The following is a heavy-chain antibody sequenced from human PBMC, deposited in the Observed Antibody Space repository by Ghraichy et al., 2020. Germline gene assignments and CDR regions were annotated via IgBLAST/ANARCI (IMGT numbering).Heavy chain of an antibody. V-gene: IGHV3-74*03. CDR1: GFTFSSYW. CDR3: ARRKYCSSISCFGDWLDP. CDR2: INNDGSST. Sequence: GGSLRLSCAASGFTFSSYWMHWVRQAPGKGLVWVSRINNDGSSTTYADSVKGRFTISRDNAKNTLYLQMNNLGAEDTAIYYCARRKYCSSISCFGDWLDPWGQGTLVTVSS. J-gene: IGHJ5*02. D-gene: IGHD2-2*01.